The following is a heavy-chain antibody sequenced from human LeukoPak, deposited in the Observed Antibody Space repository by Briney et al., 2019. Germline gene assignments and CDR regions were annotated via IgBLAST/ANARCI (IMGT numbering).Heavy chain of an antibody. Sequence: GASVKVSCKASGDIFTGSFMHWVRQAPGQGLEWMGWINSKTGGTKFAQKFQGRVTMTRDTSISTAYMELSSLRSDDTAAYYCARADPVAYWGRGTQVTVSS. V-gene: IGHV1-2*02. J-gene: IGHJ4*02. CDR1: GDIFTGSF. CDR3: ARADPVAY. CDR2: INSKTGGT.